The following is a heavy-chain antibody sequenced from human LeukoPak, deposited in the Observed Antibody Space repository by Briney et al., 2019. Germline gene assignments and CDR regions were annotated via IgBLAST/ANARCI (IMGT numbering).Heavy chain of an antibody. V-gene: IGHV1-24*01. CDR3: ATDLAGSYSTFDY. CDR2: FDPEDGET. J-gene: IGHJ4*02. CDR1: GYTLTELS. D-gene: IGHD3-10*01. Sequence: GTSVKVSCKVSGYTLTELSMHWVRQAPGKGLEWMGGFDPEDGETIYAQKFQGRVTMTEDTSTDTAYMELSSLRSEDTAVYYCATDLAGSYSTFDYWGQGTLVTVSS.